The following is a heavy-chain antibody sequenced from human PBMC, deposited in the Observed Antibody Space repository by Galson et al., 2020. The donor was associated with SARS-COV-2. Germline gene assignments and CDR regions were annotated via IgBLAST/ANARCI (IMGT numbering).Heavy chain of an antibody. J-gene: IGHJ5*02. Sequence: SETLSLTCTVSGGPISSHYWSWIRQPPGKGLEWIGYIYYRGSTNYNPSPKSRVTISVDTSKNQFSLKLSSVTAADTAVYYCARDRFIPLLYGGGWFDPWGQGTLVTVSS. CDR3: ARDRFIPLLYGGGWFDP. V-gene: IGHV4-59*11. CDR2: IYYRGST. CDR1: GGPISSHY. D-gene: IGHD2-2*02.